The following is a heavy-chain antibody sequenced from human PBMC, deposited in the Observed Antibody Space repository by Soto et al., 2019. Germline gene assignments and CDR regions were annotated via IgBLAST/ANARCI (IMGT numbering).Heavy chain of an antibody. V-gene: IGHV3-30-3*01. CDR3: ARSQSGYSSSWYIGPFDY. CDR2: ISYDGSNK. J-gene: IGHJ4*02. Sequence: PGGSLRLSCAASGFTFSSYAMHWVRQAPGKGLEWVAVISYDGSNKYYADSVKGRFTISRDNSKNTLYLQMNSLRAEDTAAYYCARSQSGYSSSWYIGPFDYWGQGTLVTVSS. CDR1: GFTFSSYA. D-gene: IGHD6-13*01.